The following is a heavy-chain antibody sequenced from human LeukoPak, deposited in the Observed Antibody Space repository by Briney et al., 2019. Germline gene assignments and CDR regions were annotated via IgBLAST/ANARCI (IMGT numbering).Heavy chain of an antibody. CDR3: TTAAALFFDY. J-gene: IGHJ4*02. Sequence: GGSLTLSCAGSGFSFRASAMHWGRQASGKGLEWGSRIRNKNNNYATTYGESVKDRFTISRDDSKNMAFLQMNSLKTADTAVYYCTTAAALFFDYWGRGTLVTVSS. V-gene: IGHV3-73*01. CDR2: IRNKNNNYAT. D-gene: IGHD6-13*01. CDR1: GFSFRASA.